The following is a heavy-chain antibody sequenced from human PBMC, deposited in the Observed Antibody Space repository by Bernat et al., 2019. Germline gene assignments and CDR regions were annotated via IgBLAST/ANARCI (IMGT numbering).Heavy chain of an antibody. V-gene: IGHV4-59*08. J-gene: IGHJ5*02. Sequence: QVQLQESGPGLVKPSETLSLTCTVSGGSISSYYWSWIRQPPGKGLEWIGYIYYSGSTNYNPSLKSRVTISVDTSKNQFSLKLSSVTAADTAVYYCARHALSRGYSSSWYSNWFDPWGQGTLVTVSS. D-gene: IGHD6-13*01. CDR1: GGSISSYY. CDR2: IYYSGST. CDR3: ARHALSRGYSSSWYSNWFDP.